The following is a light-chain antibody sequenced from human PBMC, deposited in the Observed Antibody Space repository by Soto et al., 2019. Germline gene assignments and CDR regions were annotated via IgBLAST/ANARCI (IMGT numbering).Light chain of an antibody. CDR2: DAS. CDR3: QQSSNCSWT. V-gene: IGKV3-11*01. CDR1: QSVSSY. Sequence: EIVLTQSPATLYLSPGDRATLSCRASQSVSSYLAWYQQKPGQAPRLLLYDASNRATGIPARFSGSGSGTYFTLTSISLEPEDCSVYYFQQSSNCSWTFGQATQVESK. J-gene: IGKJ1*01.